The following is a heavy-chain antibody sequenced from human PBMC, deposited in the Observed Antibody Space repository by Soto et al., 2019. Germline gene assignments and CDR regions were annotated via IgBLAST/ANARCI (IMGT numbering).Heavy chain of an antibody. V-gene: IGHV1-8*01. J-gene: IGHJ4*02. D-gene: IGHD3-9*01. CDR3: ARVPGVLRYFDWLLPTDY. Sequence: GASVKVSCKASGYTFTSYDINWVRQATGQGLEWMGWMNPNSGNTGYAQKFQGRVTMTRNTSISTAYMELSSLRSEDTAVYYCARVPGVLRYFDWLLPTDYWGQGTLVTVSS. CDR2: MNPNSGNT. CDR1: GYTFTSYD.